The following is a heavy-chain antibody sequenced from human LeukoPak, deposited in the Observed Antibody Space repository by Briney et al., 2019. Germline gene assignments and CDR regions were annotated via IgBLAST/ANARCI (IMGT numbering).Heavy chain of an antibody. CDR1: EFSVGSNY. V-gene: IGHV3-66*01. Sequence: LSGGSLRLSCAASEFSVGSNYMTWVRQAPGKGLEWVSLIYSGGSTYYADSVKGRFTISRDNAKNSLYLQMNSLRAEDTAVYYCARSYYSGSCPDYWGQGTLVTVSS. D-gene: IGHD6-13*01. CDR2: IYSGGST. J-gene: IGHJ4*02. CDR3: ARSYYSGSCPDY.